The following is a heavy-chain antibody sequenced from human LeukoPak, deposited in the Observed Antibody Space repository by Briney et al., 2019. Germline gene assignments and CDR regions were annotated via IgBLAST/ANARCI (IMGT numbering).Heavy chain of an antibody. D-gene: IGHD1-26*01. J-gene: IGHJ3*02. V-gene: IGHV4-61*01. CDR1: AVSGSSVSYY. CDR3: ARDGSMGPELLAAFDI. Sequence: PSETLSLTSTGSAVSGSSVSYYWRSIRQPPGKGLELIGYIYYSQSTNYSPSLKSRVTMSVDTSKRQFSLKLSSVTAADTAVYYCARDGSMGPELLAAFDIWGQGTMVSVSS. CDR2: IYYSQST.